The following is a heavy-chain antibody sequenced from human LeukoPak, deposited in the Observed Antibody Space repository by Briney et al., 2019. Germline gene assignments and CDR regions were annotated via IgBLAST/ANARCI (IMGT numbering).Heavy chain of an antibody. J-gene: IGHJ6*03. Sequence: SETLSLTCTISGGSISSSNYHWGWIRQPPGKGLEWIGSIYYSGTTYYNPSLKSRVTISVDTSKNQFLLKLTSVTAADTAVYYCARDGRASYYYYYMDVWGEGTTVTVSS. CDR2: IYYSGTT. CDR1: GGSISSSNYH. CDR3: ARDGRASYYYYYMDV. V-gene: IGHV4-39*06.